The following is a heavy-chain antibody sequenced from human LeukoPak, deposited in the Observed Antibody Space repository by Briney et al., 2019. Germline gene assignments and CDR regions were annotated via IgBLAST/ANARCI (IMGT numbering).Heavy chain of an antibody. J-gene: IGHJ4*02. CDR1: GFTFSDYY. Sequence: GGSLRLSCAASGFTFSDYYMSWVRQAPGRGLEWVAVISYDGSNKYYADSVKGRFSISRDNSKNTLYLQMNSLRAEDTAVYYCARRYDGFDYWGQGTLVTVSS. CDR2: ISYDGSNK. D-gene: IGHD3-3*01. V-gene: IGHV3-30-3*01. CDR3: ARRYDGFDY.